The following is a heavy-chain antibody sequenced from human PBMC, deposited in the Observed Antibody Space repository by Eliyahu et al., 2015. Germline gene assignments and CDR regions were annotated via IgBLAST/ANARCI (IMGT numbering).Heavy chain of an antibody. Sequence: QVQLQESGPGLVKPSETLSLTCSVSNYSIXSGHYWGWVRQPPGKGLEWIGGIWHSGTTYYNPSLKSRVTISLDTSKSQFSLKLNSVTAADTAVYYCARAHYDGSMYGPFDYWGQGTLVTVSS. CDR3: ARAHYDGSMYGPFDY. J-gene: IGHJ4*02. D-gene: IGHD3-22*01. CDR2: IWHSGTT. CDR1: NYSIXSGHY. V-gene: IGHV4-38-2*02.